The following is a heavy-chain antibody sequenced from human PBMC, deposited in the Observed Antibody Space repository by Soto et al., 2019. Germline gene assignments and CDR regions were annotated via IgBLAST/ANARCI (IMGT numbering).Heavy chain of an antibody. CDR3: AKKTNPGRGNNYCFDY. D-gene: IGHD1-20*01. CDR2: ISDDGDNK. Sequence: QVQLVESGGGVVQPGRSLRLSCAASGFTFRNYAMYWVRQAPGKGLEWVAVISDDGDNKYYPDSVKGRFTISRDNSQNTLFLQMNSLSADDTAGYYCAKKTNPGRGNNYCFDYWGQGTLVTVSS. CDR1: GFTFRNYA. J-gene: IGHJ4*02. V-gene: IGHV3-30-3*02.